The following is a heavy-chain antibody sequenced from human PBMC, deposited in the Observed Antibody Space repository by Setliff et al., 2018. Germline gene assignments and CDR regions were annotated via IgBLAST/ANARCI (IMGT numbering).Heavy chain of an antibody. CDR1: GGSSSSHY. D-gene: IGHD2-15*01. V-gene: IGHV4-59*11. Sequence: PSETLSLTCTVSGGSSSSHYWSWIRQPPGKGLEWIGYIHYSGNTNYNPSLKSRVTLSLDTAKNQFSLELRAVTAADTALYYCARENGYCSGGACYFMFDYWGQGTLVTV. CDR2: IHYSGNT. CDR3: ARENGYCSGGACYFMFDY. J-gene: IGHJ4*02.